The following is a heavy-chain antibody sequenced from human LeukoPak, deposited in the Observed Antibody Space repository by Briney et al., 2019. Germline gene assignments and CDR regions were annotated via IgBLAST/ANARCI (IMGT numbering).Heavy chain of an antibody. Sequence: PSETLSLTCTVSGGSISSYYWGWIRQPAGKGLEWIGRIYTSGSTNYNPSLKSRVTISVDKSKNQFSLKLSSVTAADTAVYYCARSGYCSSTSCYAVDYFDYWGQGTLVTVSS. CDR2: IYTSGST. CDR3: ARSGYCSSTSCYAVDYFDY. D-gene: IGHD2-2*01. CDR1: GGSISSYY. J-gene: IGHJ4*02. V-gene: IGHV4-4*07.